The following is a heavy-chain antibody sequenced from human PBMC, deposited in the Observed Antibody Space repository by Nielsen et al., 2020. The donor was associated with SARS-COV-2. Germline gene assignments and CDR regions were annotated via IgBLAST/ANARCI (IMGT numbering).Heavy chain of an antibody. Sequence: VRQAPGKGLEWVSYISSSGSTIYYADSVKGRFTISRDNAKNSLYLQMNSLRAEDTAVYYCARDAYYYDSSDHYYYYGMDVWGQGTTVTVSS. J-gene: IGHJ6*02. CDR3: ARDAYYYDSSDHYYYYGMDV. CDR2: ISSSGSTI. V-gene: IGHV3-48*03. D-gene: IGHD3-22*01.